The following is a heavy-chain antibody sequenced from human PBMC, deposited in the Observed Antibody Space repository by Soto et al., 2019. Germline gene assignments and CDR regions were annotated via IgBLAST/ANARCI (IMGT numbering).Heavy chain of an antibody. D-gene: IGHD2-2*01. Sequence: GGSLRLSCAASGFTFSSYWMSWVRQAPGKGLEWVANIKQDGSEKYYADSVKGRFTISRDNSKNTLYLQMNSLRAEDTAVYYCAKAKEYCSSTSCYHYYYYGMDVWGQGTTVTVSS. CDR3: AKAKEYCSSTSCYHYYYYGMDV. CDR1: GFTFSSYW. V-gene: IGHV3-7*01. J-gene: IGHJ6*02. CDR2: IKQDGSEK.